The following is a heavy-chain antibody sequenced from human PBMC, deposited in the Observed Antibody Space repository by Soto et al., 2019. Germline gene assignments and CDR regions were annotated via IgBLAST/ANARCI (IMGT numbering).Heavy chain of an antibody. CDR1: GGTFSSYA. J-gene: IGHJ6*02. D-gene: IGHD1-26*01. CDR2: IIPIFGTA. V-gene: IGHV1-69*01. Sequence: QVPLVQSGAEVKKPGSSVKVSCKASGGTFSSYAISWVRQAPGQGLEWMGGIIPIFGTANYAQKFQGRVTITADESTSTAYMELSSLRSEDTAVYYCAASGARRVAYYYYYGMDVWGQGTTVTVSS. CDR3: AASGARRVAYYYYYGMDV.